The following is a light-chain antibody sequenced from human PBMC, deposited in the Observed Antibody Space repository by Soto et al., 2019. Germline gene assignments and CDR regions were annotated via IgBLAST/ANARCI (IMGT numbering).Light chain of an antibody. V-gene: IGKV1-39*01. CDR3: QQSYSTPYT. CDR1: QSISSY. CDR2: AAS. J-gene: IGKJ2*01. Sequence: DIQMTQSRASLFASVGDRVSITCRATQSISSYLNWYQQKPGKAPKLLIYAASSLQSGVPSRFSGSGSGTDVTLTISSLQPEDFATYYCQQSYSTPYTFGQGTKLEIK.